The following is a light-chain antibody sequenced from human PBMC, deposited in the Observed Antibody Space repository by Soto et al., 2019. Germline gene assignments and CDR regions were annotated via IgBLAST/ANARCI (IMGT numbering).Light chain of an antibody. J-gene: IGLJ1*01. V-gene: IGLV2-8*01. Sequence: QSALTQPPSASGSPGQSVTISCTGTSRDVGGYQYVSWYQQHPGKAPKLMIYDVTKRPSGVPDRFSGSKSGNTASLTVSGLKAEDEADYYCSSYAGSNNLVVFGTGTKVTVL. CDR1: SRDVGGYQY. CDR3: SSYAGSNNLVV. CDR2: DVT.